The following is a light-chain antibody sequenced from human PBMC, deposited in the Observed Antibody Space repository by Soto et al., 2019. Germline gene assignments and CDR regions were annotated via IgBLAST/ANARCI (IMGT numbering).Light chain of an antibody. Sequence: QSVLTQPPSASGTPGQRVTISCSGSSSNIGSNFVYWYRQVPGTAPKLLIYNNYQRPSGVPDRFSGSKSGTSASLGISGLRSDDEADYYCAAWDVSLSGPGLVFGGGTKVTVL. CDR2: NNY. J-gene: IGLJ2*01. CDR3: AAWDVSLSGPGLV. CDR1: SSNIGSNF. V-gene: IGLV1-47*02.